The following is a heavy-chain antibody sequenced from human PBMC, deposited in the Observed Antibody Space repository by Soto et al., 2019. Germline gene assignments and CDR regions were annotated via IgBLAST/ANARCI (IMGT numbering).Heavy chain of an antibody. CDR2: INAGNGNT. J-gene: IGHJ4*02. Sequence: QVQLVQSGAEVKKPGASVKVSCKASGYTFTSYAMHWVRQAPGQRLEWMGWINAGNGNTKYSQKFQGRVTMTRDTSISTAYMELSRLRSDDTAVYYCARDRMVRGVRAYYFDYWGQGTLVTVSS. CDR1: GYTFTSYA. D-gene: IGHD3-10*01. CDR3: ARDRMVRGVRAYYFDY. V-gene: IGHV1-3*01.